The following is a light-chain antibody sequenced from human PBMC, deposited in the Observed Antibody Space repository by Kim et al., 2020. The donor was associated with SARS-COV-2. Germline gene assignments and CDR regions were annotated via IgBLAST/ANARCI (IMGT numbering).Light chain of an antibody. CDR2: KNN. CDR3: AAWDDSLSGCV. J-gene: IGLJ3*02. CDR1: TPNIGSNY. Sequence: QSVLTQPPSASGTPGQRVTISCSGDTPNIGSNYVYWYQQLPGTAPKVLIYKNNQRASGVPDRFSGSKSGTSASLAISGLRSEDEADYYCAAWDDSLSGCVFGVVTQLTVL. V-gene: IGLV1-47*01.